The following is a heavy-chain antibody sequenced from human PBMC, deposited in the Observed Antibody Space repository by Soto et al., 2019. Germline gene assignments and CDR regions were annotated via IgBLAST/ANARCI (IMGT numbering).Heavy chain of an antibody. J-gene: IGHJ6*02. D-gene: IGHD4-17*01. CDR1: GYTFTSYG. CDR2: ISAYNGNT. V-gene: IGHV1-18*01. CDR3: ARAGAHDYGGITTYYYYGMDV. Sequence: GASVKVSCKASGYTFTSYGISWVRQAPGQGLEWMGWISAYNGNTNYAQKLQGRVTMTTDTSTSTAYMELRSLRSDDTAVYYCARAGAHDYGGITTYYYYGMDVWGQGTTVTVSS.